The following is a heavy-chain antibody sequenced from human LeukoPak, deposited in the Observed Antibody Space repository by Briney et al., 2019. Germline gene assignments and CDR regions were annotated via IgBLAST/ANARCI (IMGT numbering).Heavy chain of an antibody. Sequence: ASVKVSCKVSGYTLTELSMHWVRQAPGKGLEWMGGFDPEDGETIYAQKFQGRVTMTEDTSTDTAYMELSSLRSDDTAVYYCAREWGKYGVSGLYDGMDVWGQGTTVTVSS. V-gene: IGHV1-24*01. CDR2: FDPEDGET. CDR1: GYTLTELS. J-gene: IGHJ6*02. D-gene: IGHD3-16*01. CDR3: AREWGKYGVSGLYDGMDV.